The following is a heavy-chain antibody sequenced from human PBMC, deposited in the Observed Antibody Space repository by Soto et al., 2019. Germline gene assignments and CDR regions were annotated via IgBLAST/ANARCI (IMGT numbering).Heavy chain of an antibody. CDR3: ARLMVYANNWFDP. J-gene: IGHJ5*02. D-gene: IGHD2-8*01. V-gene: IGHV4-34*01. CDR2: INHSGST. Sequence: SETLSLTCAVYGGSFSGYYWSWIRQPPGKGLEWIGEINHSGSTNYNPSLKSRVTISVDTSKNQFSLKLSSVTAADTAVYYCARLMVYANNWFDPWGQGTLVTVSS. CDR1: GGSFSGYY.